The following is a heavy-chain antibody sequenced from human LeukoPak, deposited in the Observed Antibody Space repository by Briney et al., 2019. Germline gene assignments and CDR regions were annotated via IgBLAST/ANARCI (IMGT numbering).Heavy chain of an antibody. CDR3: AKDSTHDILTGYDDY. CDR2: ISWNNGSI. D-gene: IGHD3-9*01. CDR1: GFTFDDHA. J-gene: IGHJ4*02. V-gene: IGHV3-9*01. Sequence: GGSLRLSCAASGFTFDDHAMHWVRQAPGKGLEWVSGISWNNGSIGYADSVKGRFTISRDNAKNSLYLQMNSLRAEDTALYYCAKDSTHDILTGYDDYWGQGTLVTVSS.